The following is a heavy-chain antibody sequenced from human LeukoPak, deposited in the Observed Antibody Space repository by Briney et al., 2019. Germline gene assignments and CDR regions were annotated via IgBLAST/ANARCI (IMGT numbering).Heavy chain of an antibody. CDR2: IYYSGTA. CDR1: GDSITNPKW. V-gene: IGHV4-4*02. CDR3: ARETRLMGYSSGLGFNY. Sequence: SETLSLTCAVSGDSITNPKWWSWVRQPPGKGLEWLGEIYYSGTANYNPSLGSRVTISVDESKNQLSLRLSSVTAADTAVYYCARETRLMGYSSGLGFNYWGQGTLVTVSS. D-gene: IGHD6-19*01. J-gene: IGHJ4*02.